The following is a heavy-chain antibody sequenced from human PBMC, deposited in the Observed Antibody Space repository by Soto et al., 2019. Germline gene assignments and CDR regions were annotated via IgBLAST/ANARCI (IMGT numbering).Heavy chain of an antibody. CDR1: GFTFSSYS. CDR3: ARAPRRDYYYYYMDV. J-gene: IGHJ6*03. V-gene: IGHV3-21*01. Sequence: PGGSLRLSCAASGFTFSSYSMNWVRQAPGKGLEWVSSISSSSSYIYYADSVKGRFTISRDNAKNSLYLQMNSLRAEDTAVYYCARAPRRDYYYYYMDVWGKGTTVTVS. CDR2: ISSSSSYI.